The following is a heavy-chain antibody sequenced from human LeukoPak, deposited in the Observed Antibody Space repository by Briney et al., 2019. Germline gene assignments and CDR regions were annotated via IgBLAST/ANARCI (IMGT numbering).Heavy chain of an antibody. J-gene: IGHJ4*02. CDR3: ARGLPRLGYDSSGYYYYFDY. Sequence: PSETLSLTCAVSGGSISSYYWSWIRQPPGKGLEWIGYIYYSGSTNYNPSLKSRVTISVDTSENQFSLKLSSVTAADTAVYYCARGLPRLGYDSSGYYYYFDYWGQGTLVTVSS. CDR1: GGSISSYY. CDR2: IYYSGST. V-gene: IGHV4-59*01. D-gene: IGHD3-22*01.